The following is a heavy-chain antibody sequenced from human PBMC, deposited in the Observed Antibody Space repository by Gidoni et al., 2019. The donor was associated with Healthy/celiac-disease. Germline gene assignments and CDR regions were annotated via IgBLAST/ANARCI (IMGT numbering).Heavy chain of an antibody. J-gene: IGHJ6*02. D-gene: IGHD3-3*01. CDR1: AYTFTSYY. CDR3: ARAGPNYDFWSAKYYYGMDV. Sequence: VQLVQSGAEVKKPGASVKVSCKASAYTFTSYYMHWVRQAPGQGLEWMGIINPSGGSTSYAQKFQGRVTMTRDTSTSTVYMELSSLRSEDTAVYYCARAGPNYDFWSAKYYYGMDVWGQGTTVTVSS. V-gene: IGHV1-46*01. CDR2: INPSGGST.